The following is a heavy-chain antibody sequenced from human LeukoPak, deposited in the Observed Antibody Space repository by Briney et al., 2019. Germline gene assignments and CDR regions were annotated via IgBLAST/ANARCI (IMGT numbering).Heavy chain of an antibody. V-gene: IGHV3-23*01. Sequence: PGGSLRLSCATSGFTFSNYAMSWVRQAPGKGLEWVSAIGSSTFGTYYADSVKGRFTISRDISRNTVYLQMNSLGVEDTAIYFCAKHSGQGDFNYWGQGALVTVSS. CDR1: GFTFSNYA. CDR3: AKHSGQGDFNY. D-gene: IGHD3-3*01. CDR2: IGSSTFGT. J-gene: IGHJ4*02.